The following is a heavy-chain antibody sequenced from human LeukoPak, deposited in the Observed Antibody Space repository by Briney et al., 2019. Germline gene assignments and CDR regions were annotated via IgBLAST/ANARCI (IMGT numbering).Heavy chain of an antibody. J-gene: IGHJ4*02. Sequence: PGGSLRLSCAASGFTFSSYAMSWVRQAPGKGLEWVSAVSGSGGSTYHADSVKGRFTISRDNSKNTLYLQMNSLRAEDTAVYYCAKDPFTLRGARFDYWGQGTLVTVSS. CDR2: VSGSGGST. CDR1: GFTFSSYA. V-gene: IGHV3-23*01. CDR3: AKDPFTLRGARFDY. D-gene: IGHD1-26*01.